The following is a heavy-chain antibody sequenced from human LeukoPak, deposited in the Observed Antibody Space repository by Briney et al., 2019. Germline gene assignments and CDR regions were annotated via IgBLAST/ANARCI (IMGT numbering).Heavy chain of an antibody. V-gene: IGHV3-7*01. CDR1: GFTFDDYA. J-gene: IGHJ4*02. D-gene: IGHD3-10*01. CDR3: ARDSRYYGSGSYYNY. CDR2: IKQDGSEK. Sequence: GRSLRLSCAASGFTFDDYAMHWVRQAPGKGLEWVANIKQDGSEKYYVDSVKGRFTISRDNAKNSLYLQMNSLRAEDTAVYYCARDSRYYGSGSYYNYWGQGTLVTVSS.